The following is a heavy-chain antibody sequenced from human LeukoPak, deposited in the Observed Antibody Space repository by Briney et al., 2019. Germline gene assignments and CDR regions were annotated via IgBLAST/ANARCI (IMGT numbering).Heavy chain of an antibody. CDR1: GFTFSSYW. D-gene: IGHD6-13*01. CDR3: GRGEGSSWSEDAFDI. Sequence: LPGGSLRLSCAASGFTFSSYWMHWVRHAPGKGLVWVSRINSDGSSTSYADSVKGRFTISRDNAKNTLYLQMNSLRAEDTAVYYCGRGEGSSWSEDAFDIWGQGTMVTVSS. J-gene: IGHJ3*02. CDR2: INSDGSST. V-gene: IGHV3-74*01.